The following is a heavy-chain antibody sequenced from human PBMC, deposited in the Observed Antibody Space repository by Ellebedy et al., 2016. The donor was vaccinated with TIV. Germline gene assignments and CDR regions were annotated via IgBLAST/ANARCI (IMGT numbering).Heavy chain of an antibody. CDR1: GGSVSSSSDY. CDR2: VFYTGST. Sequence: MPSETLSLTCAVSGGSVSSSSDYWTWIRQAPGKGLEWIGYVFYTGSTTYNPSLQSRVSISVDTSKNQFSLKLTSVTAADTAVYYCAREVISRMEAIDSWGQGILVTVSS. CDR3: AREVISRMEAIDS. D-gene: IGHD3-22*01. J-gene: IGHJ4*02. V-gene: IGHV4-61*01.